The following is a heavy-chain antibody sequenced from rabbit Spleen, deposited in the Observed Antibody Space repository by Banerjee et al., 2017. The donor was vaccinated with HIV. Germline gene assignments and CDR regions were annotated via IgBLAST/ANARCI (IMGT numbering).Heavy chain of an antibody. J-gene: IGHJ6*01. CDR3: ARDYDYAYAL. CDR1: GFSFSSSYY. D-gene: IGHD6-1*01. CDR2: IRVSGDS. Sequence: QEQLEESGGDLVKPEGSLALTCTVSGFSFSSSYYMCWVRQAPGKGLEWIGCIRVSGDSYYATWAKGRFTITRSTSLNTVTLQMTSLTAADTATYFCARDYDYAYALWGPGTLVTVS. V-gene: IGHV1S45*01.